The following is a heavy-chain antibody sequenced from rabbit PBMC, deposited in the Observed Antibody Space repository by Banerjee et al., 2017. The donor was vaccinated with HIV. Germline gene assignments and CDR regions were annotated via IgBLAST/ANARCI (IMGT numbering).Heavy chain of an antibody. CDR3: ARAGNIVTGAGYDAMTYFNL. D-gene: IGHD6-1*01. V-gene: IGHV1S40*01. J-gene: IGHJ4*01. CDR1: GFSLSNNYY. Sequence: QSLEESGGDLVKPGGSLALTCKASGFSLSNNYYMCWVRQAPGKGLEWIACIYTGSDNAGYASWAKGRFTISKTSSTTVTLQLNSLTAADTATYFCARAGNIVTGAGYDAMTYFNLWGQGTLVTVS. CDR2: IYTGSDNA.